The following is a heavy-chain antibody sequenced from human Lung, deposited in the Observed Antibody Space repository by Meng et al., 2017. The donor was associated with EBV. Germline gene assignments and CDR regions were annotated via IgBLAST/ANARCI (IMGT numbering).Heavy chain of an antibody. CDR3: ARGLWYYDRGGYFDN. V-gene: IGHV4-31*03. D-gene: IGHD3-22*01. J-gene: IGHJ4*02. Sequence: QGQRQESGTGLVKPSQTLSLICTVSGGSISSGGHYWSWIRQHPEKGLEWIGYIYYSGSTYYKPSLKSRLTISVDTSKNQLSLRLSSVTAADTAVYYCARGLWYYDRGGYFDNWGRGTLVTVSS. CDR2: IYYSGST. CDR1: GGSISSGGHY.